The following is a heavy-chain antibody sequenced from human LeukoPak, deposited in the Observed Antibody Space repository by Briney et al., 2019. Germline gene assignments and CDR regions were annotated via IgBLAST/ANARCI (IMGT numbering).Heavy chain of an antibody. CDR3: AKDYGDQVYWYFDL. V-gene: IGHV3-23*01. CDR2: ISGSGGST. Sequence: GGSLRLSCAASGFTFSSYAMSWVRQAPGKGLEWVSAISGSGGSTYYADSVKGRFTISRDNSRNTLYLQMNSLRAEDTAVYYCAKDYGDQVYWYFDLWGRGTLVTVSS. D-gene: IGHD4-17*01. J-gene: IGHJ2*01. CDR1: GFTFSSYA.